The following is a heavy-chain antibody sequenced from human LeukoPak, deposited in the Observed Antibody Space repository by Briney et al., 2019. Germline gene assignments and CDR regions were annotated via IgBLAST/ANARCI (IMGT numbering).Heavy chain of an antibody. D-gene: IGHD3-10*01. CDR3: ATVGGLGSGSYYNVVYYFDY. CDR2: IYPRDGST. V-gene: IGHV1-46*01. CDR1: GYTFTSNY. Sequence: ASVKVSCKASGYTFTSNYIHWVRQAPGRGLEWMGMIYPRDGSTIYAQKFQGRVTMTEDTSTDTAYMELSSLRSEDTAVYYCATVGGLGSGSYYNVVYYFDYWGQGTLVTVSS. J-gene: IGHJ4*02.